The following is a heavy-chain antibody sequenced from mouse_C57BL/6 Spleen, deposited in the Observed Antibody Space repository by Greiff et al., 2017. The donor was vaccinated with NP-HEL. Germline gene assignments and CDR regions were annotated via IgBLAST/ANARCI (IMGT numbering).Heavy chain of an antibody. CDR1: GYTFTSYW. V-gene: IGHV1-74*01. D-gene: IGHD1-1*01. Sequence: QVQLQQPGAELVKPGASVKVSCKASGYTFTSYWMHWVKQRPGQGLEWIGRIHPSDSDTNYNQKFKGKATLTVDKSSSTAYMQLSSLTSEDSAVYYCAIYYGSSLDYWYFDVWGTGTTVTVAS. J-gene: IGHJ1*03. CDR2: IHPSDSDT. CDR3: AIYYGSSLDYWYFDV.